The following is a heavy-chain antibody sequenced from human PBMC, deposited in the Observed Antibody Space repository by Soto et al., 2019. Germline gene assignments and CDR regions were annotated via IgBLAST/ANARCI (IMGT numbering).Heavy chain of an antibody. V-gene: IGHV1-69*13. CDR2: IIPIFGTA. D-gene: IGHD3-22*01. CDR3: AREPFRSSGYYRHDYYGMDV. Sequence: GASVKVSCKASGGTFSSYAISWVRQAPGQGLEWMGGIIPIFGTANYAQKFQGRVTITADESTSTAYMELSSLRSEDTAVYYCAREPFRSSGYYRHDYYGMDVWGQGTTVTVSS. J-gene: IGHJ6*02. CDR1: GGTFSSYA.